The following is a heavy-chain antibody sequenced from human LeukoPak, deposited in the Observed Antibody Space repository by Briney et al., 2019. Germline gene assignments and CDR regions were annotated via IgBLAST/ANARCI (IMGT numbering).Heavy chain of an antibody. CDR3: NYGDYGLDS. D-gene: IGHD4-17*01. CDR1: GDSMTTYS. V-gene: IGHV4-59*08. J-gene: IGHJ4*02. CDR2: IFYNGRT. Sequence: PSETLSLTCAVSGDSMTTYSWNWIRQPPGKRLEWVGYIFYNGRTSYNPSLKSRVTISIDTSKNQFSLNLSSVTAADTAVYYCNYGDYGLDSWGQGTLVTVSS.